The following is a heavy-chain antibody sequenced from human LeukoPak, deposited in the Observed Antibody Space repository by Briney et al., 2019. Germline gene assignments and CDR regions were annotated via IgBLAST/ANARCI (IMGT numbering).Heavy chain of an antibody. CDR3: APTVAHSSGWSETPY. Sequence: KPSETLSLTCTVSGGSVSSSSYYWGWLRQPPGKGLEWIGSIYYSGSPYYNPSLKSRVTISVDTSKNQFSLKLSSATAADTAVYYCAPTVAHSSGWSETPYWGQGTLVTVSS. J-gene: IGHJ4*02. D-gene: IGHD6-19*01. CDR1: GGSVSSSSYY. V-gene: IGHV4-39*01. CDR2: IYYSGSP.